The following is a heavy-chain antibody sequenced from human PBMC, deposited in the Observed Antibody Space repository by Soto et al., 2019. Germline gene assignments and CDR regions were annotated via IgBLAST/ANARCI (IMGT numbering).Heavy chain of an antibody. J-gene: IGHJ5*02. CDR2: ISGSGGST. V-gene: IGHV3-23*01. CDR1: GFTFSSYA. D-gene: IGHD3-3*01. Sequence: EVQLLESGGGLVQPGGSLRLSCAASGFTFSSYAMSWVRQAPGKGLEWVSAISGSGGSTYYADSVKGRFTISRDNSKNTLYLQMNSLRAEDTAVYYCASPPGYYDSALDENWFDPWGQGTLVTVSS. CDR3: ASPPGYYDSALDENWFDP.